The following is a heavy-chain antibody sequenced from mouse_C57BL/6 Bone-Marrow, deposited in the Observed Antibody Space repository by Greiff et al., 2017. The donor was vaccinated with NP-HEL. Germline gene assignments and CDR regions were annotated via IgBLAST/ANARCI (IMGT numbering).Heavy chain of an antibody. J-gene: IGHJ3*01. CDR2: IWWDDDK. V-gene: IGHV8-8*01. CDR3: ARVGGAIYYYGPAWFAY. D-gene: IGHD1-1*01. Sequence: QVQLKESGPGILQPSQTLSLTCSFSGFSLSTFGMGVGWIRQPSGKGLEWLAHIWWDDDKYYNPALKSRLTISKDTSKNQVFLKIANVDTADTATYYCARVGGAIYYYGPAWFAYWGQGTLVTVSA. CDR1: GFSLSTFGMG.